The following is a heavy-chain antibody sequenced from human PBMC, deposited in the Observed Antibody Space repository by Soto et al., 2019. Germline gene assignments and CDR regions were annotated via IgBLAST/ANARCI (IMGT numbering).Heavy chain of an antibody. V-gene: IGHV3-7*01. CDR1: GFTFSSYW. Sequence: PGGSLRLSCAASGFTFSSYWMSWVRQAPGKGLEWVANIKQDGSEKYYVDSVKGRFTISRDNAKNSLYLQMNSLRAEDTAVYYCASIAAAGSLVDYYYHMDVWGKGTTVTVSS. D-gene: IGHD6-13*01. CDR3: ASIAAAGSLVDYYYHMDV. CDR2: IKQDGSEK. J-gene: IGHJ6*03.